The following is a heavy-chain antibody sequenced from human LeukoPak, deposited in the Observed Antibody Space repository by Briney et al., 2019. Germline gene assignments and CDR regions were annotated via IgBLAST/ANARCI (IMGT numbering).Heavy chain of an antibody. CDR3: ARGARAGYNLEPFDY. CDR1: GGSMSSYY. J-gene: IGHJ4*02. V-gene: IGHV4-59*08. D-gene: IGHD5-24*01. Sequence: ETLSLTCTVSGGSMSSYYWSWIRQPPGKGLEWIGYIYYSGSTKYNTSLKSRITISVDTSKNQFSLKLSSVTAADTAVYYCARGARAGYNLEPFDYWGQGSLASVSS. CDR2: IYYSGST.